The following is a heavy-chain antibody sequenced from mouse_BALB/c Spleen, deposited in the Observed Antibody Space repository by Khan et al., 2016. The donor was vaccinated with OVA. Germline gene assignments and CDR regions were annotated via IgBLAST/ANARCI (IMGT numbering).Heavy chain of an antibody. J-gene: IGHJ4*01. CDR3: ARDGSRYNYAMDY. D-gene: IGHD2-3*01. V-gene: IGHV3-2*02. CDR2: ISSSGST. CDR1: GYSITSDYA. Sequence: EVELLESGPGLVKPSQSLSLTCTVTGYSITSDYAWNWIRQFPGNKLEWMGYISSSGSTNYNPALKSRISITRDTSKNQSFLQLNSVTTEDTATYYCARDGSRYNYAMDYLGQGTSVTVSS.